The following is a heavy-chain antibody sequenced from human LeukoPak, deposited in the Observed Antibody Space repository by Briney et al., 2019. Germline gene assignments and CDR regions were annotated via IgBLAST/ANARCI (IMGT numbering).Heavy chain of an antibody. D-gene: IGHD3-10*01. V-gene: IGHV1-69*13. Sequence: GASVTVSCKASGGTCSSYAISWVRQAPGQGLEWMGGIIPIFGTANYAQKFQGRVTITADESTSTAYMELSSLRSEDTAVYYCASGGDYYGSGANWGQGTLVTVSS. CDR1: GGTCSSYA. CDR3: ASGGDYYGSGAN. CDR2: IIPIFGTA. J-gene: IGHJ4*02.